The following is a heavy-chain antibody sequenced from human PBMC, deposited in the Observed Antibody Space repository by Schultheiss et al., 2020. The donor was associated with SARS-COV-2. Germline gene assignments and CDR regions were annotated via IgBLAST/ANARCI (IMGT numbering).Heavy chain of an antibody. CDR2: ISGYNGNT. V-gene: IGHV1-18*01. J-gene: IGHJ3*02. D-gene: IGHD1-26*01. Sequence: ASVKVSCKASGYTFTSQGISWVRQAPGQGLEWMGWISGYNGNTNYAQKLQGRVTMTTDTSTSTAYMELRSLRSDDTAVYYCARPAEPDSGIYWHAFDIWGQGTMVTVSS. CDR3: ARPAEPDSGIYWHAFDI. CDR1: GYTFTSQG.